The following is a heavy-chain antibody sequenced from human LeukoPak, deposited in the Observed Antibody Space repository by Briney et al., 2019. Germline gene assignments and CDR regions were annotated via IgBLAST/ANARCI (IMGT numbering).Heavy chain of an antibody. CDR3: ARTPSIAAAGIFDS. V-gene: IGHV4-59*01. J-gene: IGHJ4*02. Sequence: SETLSLTCTVSGGSLRNYYWSWIRRPPGKGLEYIGNIFYSGSTNYNPSLKSRVTISVDTSNNQFSLKLNSVTAADTAVYYCARTPSIAAAGIFDSWGQGILVTVSS. CDR2: IFYSGST. CDR1: GGSLRNYY. D-gene: IGHD6-13*01.